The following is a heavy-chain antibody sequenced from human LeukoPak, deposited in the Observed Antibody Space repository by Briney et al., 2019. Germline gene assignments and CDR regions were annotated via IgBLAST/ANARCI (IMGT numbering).Heavy chain of an antibody. CDR1: GYTFTGYH. CDR3: ARDYCSSTSCLFDY. V-gene: IGHV1-2*06. J-gene: IGHJ4*02. Sequence: ASVKVSCKASGYTFTGYHRHWVRQAPGQGLEWMGRFNPNSGDTNNAQKFQGRVTMTRDTSISTAYMDLSRLTSDDTAVYYCARDYCSSTSCLFDYWGQGTLVTVSS. D-gene: IGHD2-2*01. CDR2: FNPNSGDT.